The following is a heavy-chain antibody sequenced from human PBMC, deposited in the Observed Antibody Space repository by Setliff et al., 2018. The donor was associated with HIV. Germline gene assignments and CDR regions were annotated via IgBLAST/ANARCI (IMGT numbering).Heavy chain of an antibody. V-gene: IGHV1-2*02. Sequence: ASVKVSCKASGYSFTDFFIHWVRQAPGQGLEWMGWISPRNGDTRITKTFRGRVTMTRDTSLNTASVEVSGLRSDDTAVYFCARQLSNSLDHWGQGTPVTV. CDR2: ISPRNGDT. CDR1: GYSFTDFF. D-gene: IGHD6-6*01. J-gene: IGHJ4*02. CDR3: ARQLSNSLDH.